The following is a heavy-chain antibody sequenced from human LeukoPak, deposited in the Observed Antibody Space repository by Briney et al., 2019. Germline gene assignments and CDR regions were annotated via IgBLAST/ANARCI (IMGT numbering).Heavy chain of an antibody. V-gene: IGHV4-4*02. CDR2: ISLTGLT. CDR1: GGSISNTNW. Sequence: PSETLSPMCGVSGGSISNTNWWSWVRQPPGQGLEWIGEISLTGLTHYNPSLESRVTVSLDKSNNQLSLNLTSVTAADTAVYYCSRESGASSPFGYWGQGALVTVLS. D-gene: IGHD5-12*01. CDR3: SRESGASSPFGY. J-gene: IGHJ4*02.